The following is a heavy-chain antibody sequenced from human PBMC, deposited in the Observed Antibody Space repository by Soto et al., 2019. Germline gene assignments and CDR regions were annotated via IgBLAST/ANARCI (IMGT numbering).Heavy chain of an antibody. J-gene: IGHJ4*02. V-gene: IGHV3-21*01. D-gene: IGHD2-15*01. CDR2: ISSSSSYI. CDR1: GFTFSSYS. CDR3: AREYCSGGSCYYYFDY. Sequence: ESLKISCAASGFTFSSYSMNWVRQAPGKGLEWVSSISSSSSYIYYADSVKGRFTISRDNAKNSLYLQMNSLRAEDTAVYYCAREYCSGGSCYYYFDYWGQGTLVTVSS.